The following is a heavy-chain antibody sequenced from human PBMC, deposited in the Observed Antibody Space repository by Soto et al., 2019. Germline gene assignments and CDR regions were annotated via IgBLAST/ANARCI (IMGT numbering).Heavy chain of an antibody. D-gene: IGHD2-8*01. CDR1: GGSVSNGTDY. CDR2: VYYRGRS. J-gene: IGHJ4*02. V-gene: IGHV4-39*01. Sequence: PSESLSLTFTGSGGSVSNGTDYWGWIRQSPGRGLEWIGSVYYRGRSYSKSSVKSRVTISVDTSKNQFSLNLNSVTASDTAVYYCVSQRTSVLTQAYFDYWGQGALVTV. CDR3: VSQRTSVLTQAYFDY.